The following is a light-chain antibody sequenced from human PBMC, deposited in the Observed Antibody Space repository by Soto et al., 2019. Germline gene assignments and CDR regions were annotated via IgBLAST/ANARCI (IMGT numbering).Light chain of an antibody. J-gene: IGKJ1*01. V-gene: IGKV3-20*01. CDR2: GAS. Sequence: EIVLTQSPGTLSLSPGERATLSCRASQSVSSSYLAWYQQKPGQAPRLLIYGASSRATGIPDRFSGSEAGTDFTLTISRLEPEDFAVYYCQPYGISAGTFGQGTKVEIK. CDR1: QSVSSSY. CDR3: QPYGISAGT.